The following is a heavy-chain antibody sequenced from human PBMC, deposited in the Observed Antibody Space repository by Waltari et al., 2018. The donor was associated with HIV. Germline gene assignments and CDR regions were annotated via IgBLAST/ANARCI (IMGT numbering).Heavy chain of an antibody. J-gene: IGHJ4*02. CDR1: GESFNDYY. CDR3: ARGRRWLQFHGHYYFDY. Sequence: QVQLRQWGSTLLKPSETLSLTCAAYGESFNDYYWTWTRQAPGKRLEWIGGVNHPGVTYYRPSVRGRVRGRVIISVDTAKNQFSLKLRSVTAADTAVYFCARGRRWLQFHGHYYFDYWGQGTLVTVSS. D-gene: IGHD3-10*01. CDR2: VNHPGVT. V-gene: IGHV4-34*02.